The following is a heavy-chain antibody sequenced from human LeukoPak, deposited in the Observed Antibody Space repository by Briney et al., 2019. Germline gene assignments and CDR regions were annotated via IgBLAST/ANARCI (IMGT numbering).Heavy chain of an antibody. J-gene: IGHJ6*03. CDR2: INPSGRI. D-gene: IGHD3-22*01. Sequence: SETLSLTCAVYGGSFSGYYCTWIRQAPGKGLEWIGEINPSGRISYNPSLKSRLTISVDASKNQFSLNLRSLTAADTAVYYCARGRQEVSMIVVVMTAVSYYLDVWGKGTTVTVS. CDR1: GGSFSGYY. CDR3: ARGRQEVSMIVVVMTAVSYYLDV. V-gene: IGHV4-34*01.